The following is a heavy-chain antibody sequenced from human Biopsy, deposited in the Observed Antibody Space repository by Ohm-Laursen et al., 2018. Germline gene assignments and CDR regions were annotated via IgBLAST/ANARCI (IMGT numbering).Heavy chain of an antibody. Sequence: GSLVKVSCNVSGYTLTELSIHWVRQTGGKGLEWMGGFDREERKTVYAEKFQGRVTMTEDTSTDTVYMEVTSLRSDDTAVYYCATGPYYDTRFYYNVRPFDFWGQGTLVTVSS. J-gene: IGHJ4*02. V-gene: IGHV1-24*01. CDR3: ATGPYYDTRFYYNVRPFDF. CDR2: FDREERKT. CDR1: GYTLTELS. D-gene: IGHD3-10*01.